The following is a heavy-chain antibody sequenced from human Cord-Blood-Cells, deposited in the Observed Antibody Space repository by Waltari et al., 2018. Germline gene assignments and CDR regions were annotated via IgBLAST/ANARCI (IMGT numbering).Heavy chain of an antibody. CDR3: ARQRIAARPDYFDY. CDR2: IYYSGST. Sequence: QLQLQESGPGLVKPSETLSLTCTVSGGSISSSSYYWGWIRQPPGKGLEWIGSIYYSGSTYYNPSLKGRVTISVDTSKNQFSLKLSSVTAADTAVYYCARQRIAARPDYFDYWGQGTLVTVSS. J-gene: IGHJ4*02. D-gene: IGHD6-6*01. CDR1: GGSISSSSYY. V-gene: IGHV4-39*01.